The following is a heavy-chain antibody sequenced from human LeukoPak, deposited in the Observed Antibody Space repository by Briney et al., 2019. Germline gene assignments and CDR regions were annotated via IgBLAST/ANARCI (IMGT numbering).Heavy chain of an antibody. CDR3: AKHTAYYYDSSGYYFDY. Sequence: GGSLRLSCAASGFTFSSYEMNWVRQAPGKGLEWVSYISSSGSTIYYADSVKGRFTISRDNAKNSLYLQMNSLRAEDTAVYYCAKHTAYYYDSSGYYFDYWGQGTLVTVSS. D-gene: IGHD3-22*01. CDR1: GFTFSSYE. J-gene: IGHJ4*02. V-gene: IGHV3-48*03. CDR2: ISSSGSTI.